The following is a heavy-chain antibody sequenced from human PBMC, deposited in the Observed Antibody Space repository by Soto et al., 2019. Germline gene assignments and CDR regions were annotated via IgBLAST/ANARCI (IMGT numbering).Heavy chain of an antibody. CDR3: ARVCEGPDSNYPDYYYGMDV. J-gene: IGHJ6*02. D-gene: IGHD4-4*01. CDR1: GGTFSSYA. CDR2: IIPIFGTA. V-gene: IGHV1-69*13. Sequence: ASVKVSCKASGGTFSSYAISWVRQAPGQGLEWMGGIIPIFGTANYAQKFQGRVTITADESTSTAYMELSSLRSEDTAVYYCARVCEGPDSNYPDYYYGMDVWGQGTTVTVSS.